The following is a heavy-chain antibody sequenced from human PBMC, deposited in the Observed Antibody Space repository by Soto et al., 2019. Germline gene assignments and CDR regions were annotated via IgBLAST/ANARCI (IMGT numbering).Heavy chain of an antibody. D-gene: IGHD1-1*01. CDR1: GFTFSSYE. CDR3: ARDLRLDRAFDI. Sequence: GGSLILSYAASGFTFSSYEMNGVRQAPGKGLEWVSYISSSGSTIYYADSVKGRFTISRDNAKNSLYLQMNSLRSEDTAVYYCARDLRLDRAFDIWGQGTMVTVSS. J-gene: IGHJ3*02. V-gene: IGHV3-48*03. CDR2: ISSSGSTI.